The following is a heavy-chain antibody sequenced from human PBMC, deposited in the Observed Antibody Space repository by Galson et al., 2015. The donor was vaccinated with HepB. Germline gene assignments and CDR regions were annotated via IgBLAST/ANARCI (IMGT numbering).Heavy chain of an antibody. J-gene: IGHJ4*02. CDR2: ISPSGGST. CDR1: GYTFTTYY. D-gene: IGHD3-10*01. V-gene: IGHV1-46*03. CDR3: TRSLTLFQGAFDH. Sequence: SVKVSCKAYGYTFTTYYINWVRQAPGQGLEWMGIISPSGGSTNYAQKFQGRVTMTRGTSASTVYMELTSLTSEDTAVYFCTRSLTLFQGAFDHWGQGTLVTVSS.